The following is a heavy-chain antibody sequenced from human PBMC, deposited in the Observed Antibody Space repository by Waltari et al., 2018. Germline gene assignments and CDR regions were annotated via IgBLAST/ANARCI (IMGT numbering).Heavy chain of an antibody. CDR3: SNFDY. CDR2: IFRSGTTK. CDR1: GSTFSSYE. J-gene: IGHJ4*02. V-gene: IGHV3-48*03. Sequence: EVQWVESGGGLVQPGGSLRLSWVASGSTFSSYEMNWFRQAPGKGLEWVAYIFRSGTTKQYADSVKGRFTISRDNAKNSLYLEMNSLRAEDTAVYYCSNFDYWGQGTLVTVSS.